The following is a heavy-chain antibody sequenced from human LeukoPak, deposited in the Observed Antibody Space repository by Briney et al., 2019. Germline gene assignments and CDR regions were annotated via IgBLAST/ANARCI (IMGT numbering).Heavy chain of an antibody. J-gene: IGHJ4*02. CDR2: IYTSGST. D-gene: IGHD4-23*01. CDR3: ARNPGGTSGYYFDH. V-gene: IGHV4-61*02. CDR1: GYSISSGYY. Sequence: SETLSLTCDVSGYSISSGYYWSWIRQPAGKGLEWIGRIYTSGSTNYNSSLESRVTISADTSKNQFSLKLTSVTAADTAVYYCARNPGGTSGYYFDHWGQGTLVTVSS.